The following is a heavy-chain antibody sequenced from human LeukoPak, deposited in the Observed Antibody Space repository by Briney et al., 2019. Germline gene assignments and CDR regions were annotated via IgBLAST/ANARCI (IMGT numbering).Heavy chain of an antibody. CDR3: AKVSPSARGGYPDY. D-gene: IGHD3-22*01. CDR1: GFTFSSYA. CDR2: ISGSGGST. J-gene: IGHJ4*02. V-gene: IGHV3-23*01. Sequence: GGSLRLSCAASGFTFSSYAMSWVRQAPGRGLEWVSAISGSGGSTYYADSVKGRFTISRDNSKNTLYLQMNSLRAEDTAVYYCAKVSPSARGGYPDYWGQGTLVTVSS.